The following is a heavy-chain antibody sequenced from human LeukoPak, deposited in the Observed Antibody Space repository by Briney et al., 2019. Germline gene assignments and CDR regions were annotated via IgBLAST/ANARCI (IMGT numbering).Heavy chain of an antibody. CDR3: ARERGIRDAFDF. V-gene: IGHV1-18*03. CDR2: ISVGNGDS. D-gene: IGHD1-14*01. CDR1: GYTFTSYG. J-gene: IGHJ3*01. Sequence: ASVKVPCKASGYTFTSYGISWVRQAPGQGLEWMGWISVGNGDSKCSQEFQGRVTLTRDTSATTAYLEVSSLRPEDMAVYYCARERGIRDAFDFWGQGTMVTVSS.